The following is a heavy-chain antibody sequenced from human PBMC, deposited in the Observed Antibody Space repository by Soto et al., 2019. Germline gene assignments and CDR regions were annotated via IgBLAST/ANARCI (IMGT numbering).Heavy chain of an antibody. D-gene: IGHD3-10*01. CDR2: IWYDGSNK. J-gene: IGHJ6*02. CDR1: GFTFSSYG. Sequence: GGSLRLSCAASGFTFSSYGMHWVRQALGKGLEWLAVIWYDGSNKYYADSVKGRFTSSRDNSKNTLYRQMNSLRAEDTAVYYCARDGHYGSGSYYSYYYGMDVWGQGTTVTVS. V-gene: IGHV3-33*01. CDR3: ARDGHYGSGSYYSYYYGMDV.